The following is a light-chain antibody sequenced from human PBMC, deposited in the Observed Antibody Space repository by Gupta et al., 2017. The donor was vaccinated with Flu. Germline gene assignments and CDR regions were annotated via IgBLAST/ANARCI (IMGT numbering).Light chain of an antibody. J-gene: IGKJ3*01. V-gene: IGKV3-20*01. CDR1: QSISNNNY. Sequence: LSLSPGERATLSCRASQSISNNNYLAWYQQKPGQAPRLLIYGASTRATGIPDRFSGSGSGTDFTLTISRLEPEDFAVYYCQQYGSSPLFTFGPGTKVDIK. CDR2: GAS. CDR3: QQYGSSPLFT.